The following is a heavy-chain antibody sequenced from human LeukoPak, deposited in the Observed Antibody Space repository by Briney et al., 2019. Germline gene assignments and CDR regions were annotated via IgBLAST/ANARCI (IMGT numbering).Heavy chain of an antibody. CDR1: GYRFTDYY. CDR3: AKEPRPRGGWFVSD. J-gene: IGHJ4*02. Sequence: ASVKVSCKASGYRFTDYYIHWVRQAPGQGLEWMGWINPNSGGTRYAQKFQGRVTMTRDTSITTAYMEVSGLRSDDTAVYYCAKEPRPRGGWFVSDWGQGTLVTVSS. CDR2: INPNSGGT. D-gene: IGHD6-19*01. V-gene: IGHV1-2*02.